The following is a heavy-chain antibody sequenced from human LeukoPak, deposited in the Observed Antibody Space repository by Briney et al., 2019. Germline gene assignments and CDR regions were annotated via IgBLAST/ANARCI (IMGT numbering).Heavy chain of an antibody. V-gene: IGHV3-21*01. CDR3: ARDNWGCSSTSCYEDY. D-gene: IGHD2-2*01. CDR1: GFTFSSYS. J-gene: IGHJ4*02. CDR2: ISSSSSYI. Sequence: GGSLRLSCAASGFTFSSYSMNWVRQAPGKGLEWVSSISSSSSYIYYADSVKGRFAISRDNTKNSLYLQMNSLRAEDTAVYYCARDNWGCSSTSCYEDYWGQGTLVTVSS.